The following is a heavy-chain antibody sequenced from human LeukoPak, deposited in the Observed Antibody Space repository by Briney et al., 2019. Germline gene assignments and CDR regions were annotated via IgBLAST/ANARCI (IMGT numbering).Heavy chain of an antibody. J-gene: IGHJ4*02. CDR1: GFTFSSYG. V-gene: IGHV3-30*18. Sequence: TGGSLRLSCAASGFTFSSYGMHWVRQAPGKGLEWVAVISYDGSNKYYADSVKGRFTISRDNSKNTLYLQMNSLRAEDTAVYYCAKDKNLKGYYYGSGSYYDYWGQGTLVTVSS. CDR2: ISYDGSNK. CDR3: AKDKNLKGYYYGSGSYYDY. D-gene: IGHD3-10*01.